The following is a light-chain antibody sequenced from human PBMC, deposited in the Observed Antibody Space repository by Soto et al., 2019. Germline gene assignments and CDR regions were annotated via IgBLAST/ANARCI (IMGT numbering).Light chain of an antibody. V-gene: IGLV2-14*03. J-gene: IGLJ2*01. CDR3: TSWTTSTTMI. CDR1: RSDIGAYNF. Sequence: QSVLTQPASVSGSPGQSITISCTGTRSDIGAYNFVSWYQQHPGDVPKLILYDVNVRPSGVSNRFSGSKSGHTASLTISGLQTKYEADYYCTSWTTSTTMIFGGGTKLTVL. CDR2: DVN.